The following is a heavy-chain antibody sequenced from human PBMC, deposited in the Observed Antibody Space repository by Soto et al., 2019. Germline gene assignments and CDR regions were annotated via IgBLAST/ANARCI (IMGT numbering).Heavy chain of an antibody. CDR3: GPRGAVADPRGY. Sequence: QVQLQQWGAGLLKPSETLSLTCAVYGGSFSDFYWTWIRQLPGKGLEWIGEINRSGNTNYNPSLKSRVAISVDTSKNQFSLNLRSVTAADTAVYYCGPRGAVADPRGYWGQGTLVTVSS. V-gene: IGHV4-34*01. CDR2: INRSGNT. J-gene: IGHJ4*02. D-gene: IGHD6-19*01. CDR1: GGSFSDFY.